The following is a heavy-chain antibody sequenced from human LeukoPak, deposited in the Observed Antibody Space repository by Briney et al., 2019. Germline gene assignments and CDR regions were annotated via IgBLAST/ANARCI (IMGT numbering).Heavy chain of an antibody. CDR1: GYAFTSYG. D-gene: IGHD6-13*01. Sequence: ASVKVSCKASGYAFTSYGISWVRQAPGQGLEWMGWISAYNGNTNYAQKLQGRVTMTTDTSTSTAYMELRSLRSDDTAVYYCARRAFDSSCWSKRFDYWGQGTLVTVSS. J-gene: IGHJ4*02. CDR2: ISAYNGNT. V-gene: IGHV1-18*01. CDR3: ARRAFDSSCWSKRFDY.